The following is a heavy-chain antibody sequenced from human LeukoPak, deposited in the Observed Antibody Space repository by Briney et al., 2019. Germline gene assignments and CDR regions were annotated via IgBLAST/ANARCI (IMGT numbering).Heavy chain of an antibody. CDR1: GFTFSSYE. Sequence: GGSLRLSCAASGFTFSSYEMNWVRQAPRKGLEWVSYISNSDSTIYYADSVKGRFTISRDNAQNSLYLKMNSLRAEDTAIYYCARVGYSRTWHSGSAFDIWGQGTMVTVSS. J-gene: IGHJ3*02. D-gene: IGHD6-13*01. CDR2: ISNSDSTI. V-gene: IGHV3-48*03. CDR3: ARVGYSRTWHSGSAFDI.